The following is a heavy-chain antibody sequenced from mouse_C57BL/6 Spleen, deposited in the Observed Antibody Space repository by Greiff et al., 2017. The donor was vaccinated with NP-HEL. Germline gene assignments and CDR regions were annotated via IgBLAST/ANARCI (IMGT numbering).Heavy chain of an antibody. Sequence: QVQLQQPGAELVMPGASVKLSCKASGYTFTSYWMHWVKQRPGQGLEWIGEIDPSDSYTNYNQKFKGKSTLTVDKSSSTAYMQLSSLTSEDSAVYYCARSGGNYVFDDWGQGTTLTVAS. CDR1: GYTFTSYW. V-gene: IGHV1-69*01. CDR3: ARSGGNYVFDD. J-gene: IGHJ2*01. D-gene: IGHD2-1*01. CDR2: IDPSDSYT.